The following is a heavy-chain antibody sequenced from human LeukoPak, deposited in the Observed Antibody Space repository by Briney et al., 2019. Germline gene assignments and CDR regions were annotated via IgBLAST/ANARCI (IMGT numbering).Heavy chain of an antibody. V-gene: IGHV3-30*18. CDR1: GFTFSSFV. CDR3: AKGRGDCSGSRCLFDY. D-gene: IGHD2-15*01. CDR2: ISYDGSNK. Sequence: PGGSLRLSFAASGFTFSSFVMHWVRQAPGQGLEWVAFISYDGSNKYYADSVKGRFTISRDNSRNTLYLQMDSLRADDTSVYYCAKGRGDCSGSRCLFDYWGQGTLVTVSS. J-gene: IGHJ4*02.